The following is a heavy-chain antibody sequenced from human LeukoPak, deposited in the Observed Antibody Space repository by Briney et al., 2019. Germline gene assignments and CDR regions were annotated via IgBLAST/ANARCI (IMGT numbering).Heavy chain of an antibody. CDR2: INHSGST. Sequence: SETLSLTCAVYGGSFSGYYWGWIRQPPGKGLEWIGEINHSGSTNYNPSLKSRVTISVDTSKNQFSLKLSSVTAADTAVYYCARALSGSYFWYYNWFDPWGQGTLVTVSS. J-gene: IGHJ5*02. CDR3: ARALSGSYFWYYNWFDP. D-gene: IGHD1-26*01. V-gene: IGHV4-34*01. CDR1: GGSFSGYY.